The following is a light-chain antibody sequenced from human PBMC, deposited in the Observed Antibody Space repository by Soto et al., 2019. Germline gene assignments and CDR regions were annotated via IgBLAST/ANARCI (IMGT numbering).Light chain of an antibody. V-gene: IGKV1-39*01. CDR2: AAS. Sequence: DIQMTQSPSSLSASLGVRVTITCRASQSISSYLNWYQQKPGKAPKLLIYAASSLQSGVPSRFSGSGSGTDFTLTISSLQPEDFATYYCQQSYSTLWTFGQGTKVDIK. J-gene: IGKJ1*01. CDR3: QQSYSTLWT. CDR1: QSISSY.